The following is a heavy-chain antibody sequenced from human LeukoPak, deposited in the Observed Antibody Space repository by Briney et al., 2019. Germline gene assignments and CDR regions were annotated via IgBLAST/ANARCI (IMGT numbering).Heavy chain of an antibody. J-gene: IGHJ4*02. V-gene: IGHV1-46*01. Sequence: ASVRVSCKASGYTFTSYYMHWVRQAPGQGLEWMGIINPSGGSTSYAQKFQGRVTMTRDMSTSTVYMELSSLRSEDTAVYYCARDSDYTSGSWGYFDYWGQGTLVTVSS. CDR3: ARDSDYTSGSWGYFDY. D-gene: IGHD1-26*01. CDR1: GYTFTSYY. CDR2: INPSGGST.